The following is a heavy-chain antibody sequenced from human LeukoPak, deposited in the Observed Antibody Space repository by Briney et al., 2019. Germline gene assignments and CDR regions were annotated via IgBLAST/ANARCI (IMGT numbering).Heavy chain of an antibody. D-gene: IGHD5-18*01. V-gene: IGHV3-23*01. CDR2: ISGSGGST. J-gene: IGHJ4*02. Sequence: GGSLRLSCAASGFTFSSSAMSWVRQAPGKGLEWVSAISGSGGSTYYADSVKGRFTISRDNSKNTLYLQMNSLRAEDTAVYYCAILLYSYGYFDYWGQGTLVTVSS. CDR3: AILLYSYGYFDY. CDR1: GFTFSSSA.